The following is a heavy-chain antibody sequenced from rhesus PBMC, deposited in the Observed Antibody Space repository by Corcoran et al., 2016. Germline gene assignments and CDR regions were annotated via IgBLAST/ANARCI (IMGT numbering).Heavy chain of an antibody. CDR3: ATGGAAGNRVAGDAFDF. J-gene: IGHJ3*01. D-gene: IGHD6-31*01. V-gene: IGHV1-111*02. CDR1: GYTFTDYY. Sequence: EVQLVQSGAEVKKPGASVKISCKASGYTFTDYYLHWVRQAPGKGLEWMGRFDPEDGEAIHEQKFQDRVTITADTSTDTAYMELSSLRSEDTAVYYCATGGAAGNRVAGDAFDFWGQGLRVTVSS. CDR2: FDPEDGEA.